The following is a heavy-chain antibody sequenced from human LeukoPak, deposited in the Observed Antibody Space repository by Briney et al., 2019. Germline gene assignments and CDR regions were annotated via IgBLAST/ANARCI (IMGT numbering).Heavy chain of an antibody. V-gene: IGHV3-11*01. CDR1: GFTFSDHY. J-gene: IGHJ4*02. D-gene: IGHD3-10*01. CDR2: TSSSGGST. Sequence: GGSLRLSCAASGFTFSDHYMSWIRQAPGKGLEWVSYTSSSGGSTYYVDSVRGRFTISRDNTKNSLYLQMNSLKAEDTAVYYCAREEYHYGSGHFDYWGQGTLVTVSS. CDR3: AREEYHYGSGHFDY.